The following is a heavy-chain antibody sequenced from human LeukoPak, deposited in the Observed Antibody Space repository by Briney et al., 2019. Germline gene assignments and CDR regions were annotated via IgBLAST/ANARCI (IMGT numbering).Heavy chain of an antibody. Sequence: SVKVSCKASGGTFSSYAISWVRQAPGQGLEWMGVIIPIFGTANYAQKFQGRVTITADESTSTAYMELSSLRSEDTAVYYCARGGIAARRYYYYMDVWGKGTTVTVSS. CDR3: ARGGIAARRYYYYMDV. J-gene: IGHJ6*03. V-gene: IGHV1-69*01. D-gene: IGHD6-6*01. CDR2: IIPIFGTA. CDR1: GGTFSSYA.